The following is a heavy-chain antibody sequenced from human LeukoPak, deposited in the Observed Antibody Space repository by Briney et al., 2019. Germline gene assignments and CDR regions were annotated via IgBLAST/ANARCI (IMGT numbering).Heavy chain of an antibody. CDR2: IYPGDSDT. Sequence: GESLKISCKGSGSRFTSYWIGWVRQMPGKGLEWMGIIYPGDSDTRYSPSFQGQVTISADKSISTAYLQWSSLKASDTAMYYCARHSGSYSYGWVDYWDQGTLVTVSS. D-gene: IGHD5-18*01. CDR1: GSRFTSYW. V-gene: IGHV5-51*01. J-gene: IGHJ4*02. CDR3: ARHSGSYSYGWVDY.